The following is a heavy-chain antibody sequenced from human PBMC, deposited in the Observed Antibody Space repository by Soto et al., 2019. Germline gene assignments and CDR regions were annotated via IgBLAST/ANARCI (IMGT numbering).Heavy chain of an antibody. CDR2: IVGGSGNT. J-gene: IGHJ6*02. D-gene: IGHD1-26*01. V-gene: IGHV1-58*01. CDR1: GFTFSTSA. CDR3: AARRSGLYAMDV. Sequence: MQLVQSGPEVKKPGTSVKVSCKASGFTFSTSAVQWVRQARGQRPEWMGWIVGGSGNTNYAQNSQERVIITRDRSTSTVYMELSSLRSDDTAVYFCAARRSGLYAMDVWGQGTTVTVSS.